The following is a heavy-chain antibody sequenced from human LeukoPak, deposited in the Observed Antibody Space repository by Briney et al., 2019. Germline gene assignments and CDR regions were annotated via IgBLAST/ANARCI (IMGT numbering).Heavy chain of an antibody. V-gene: IGHV4-4*09. D-gene: IGHD6-13*01. CDR2: IYTSGST. Sequence: SETLSLTCTVSGGSISSYYWSWIRQPPGKGLEWIGYIYTSGSTNYNPSLKSRVTISVDTSKNQFSLKLSSVTAADTAVYYCARGVLAAAGTGWFDPWGQGTLVTVSS. CDR3: ARGVLAAAGTGWFDP. J-gene: IGHJ5*02. CDR1: GGSISSYY.